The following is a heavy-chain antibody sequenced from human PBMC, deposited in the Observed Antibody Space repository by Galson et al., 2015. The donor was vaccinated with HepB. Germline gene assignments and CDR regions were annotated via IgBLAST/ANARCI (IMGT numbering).Heavy chain of an antibody. Sequence: LRLSCAASGFIFNDDALSWFRQSPGKGLEWVGFMRSLAYGGTTEYAASVKGRFTISRDDSKSISYPQMNSLKPEDTAVYYCARAPIYSNRGYYSDYWGQGTLVTVSS. D-gene: IGHD4-11*01. J-gene: IGHJ4*02. CDR1: GFIFNDDA. CDR2: MRSLAYGGTT. CDR3: ARAPIYSNRGYYSDY. V-gene: IGHV3-49*03.